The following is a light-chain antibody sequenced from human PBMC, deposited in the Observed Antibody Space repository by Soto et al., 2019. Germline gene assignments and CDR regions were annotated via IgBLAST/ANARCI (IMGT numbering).Light chain of an antibody. CDR3: QRRSNWSWT. V-gene: IGKV3-11*01. J-gene: IGKJ1*01. CDR1: QSVSSY. Sequence: EIVLTQSPATLSLSPGERATLSCRASQSVSSYLAWYQQKPGQAPRLLIYDAFNRATGIPARFSGSGSGTDFTLTISSLEPEDFAVYYCQRRSNWSWTFGQGTKVDIK. CDR2: DAF.